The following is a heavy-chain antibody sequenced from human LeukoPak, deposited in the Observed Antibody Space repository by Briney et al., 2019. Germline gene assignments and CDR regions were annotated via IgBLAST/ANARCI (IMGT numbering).Heavy chain of an antibody. CDR1: GYTFKTHD. D-gene: IGHD3-10*01. Sequence: ASVKVSCKASGYTFKTHDFSWVRQAPGQGLEWMGWISVKNGKTNYVKKFQGRVTMTRNTSISTAYMELSSLRSEDTAVYYCALNMVRGVIISSFDYWGQGTLVTVSS. J-gene: IGHJ4*02. CDR2: ISVKNGKT. CDR3: ALNMVRGVIISSFDY. V-gene: IGHV1-8*01.